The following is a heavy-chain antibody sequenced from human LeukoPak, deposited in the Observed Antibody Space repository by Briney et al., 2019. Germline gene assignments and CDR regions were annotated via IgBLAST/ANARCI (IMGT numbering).Heavy chain of an antibody. CDR3: ARVGTRFTVDYFDY. CDR1: GGSISSYY. D-gene: IGHD3-16*01. CDR2: IYYSGST. V-gene: IGHV4-59*01. Sequence: SETLSLTCTVSGGSISSYYWSWIRQPPGRGLEWIGYIYYSGSTNYNPSLKSRVTISVDTSKNQFSLKLSSVTAADTAVYYCARVGTRFTVDYFDYWGQGTLVTVSS. J-gene: IGHJ4*02.